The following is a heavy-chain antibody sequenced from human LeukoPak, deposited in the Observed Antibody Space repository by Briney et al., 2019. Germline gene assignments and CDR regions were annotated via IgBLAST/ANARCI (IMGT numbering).Heavy chain of an antibody. V-gene: IGHV1-24*01. CDR3: ATGTPRYDFWSGYSNLDY. D-gene: IGHD3-3*01. CDR2: FDPEDGET. CDR1: GYTLTELS. Sequence: ASVKVSCKVSGYTLTELSMHWVRQAPGKGLEWMGGFDPEDGETIYAQKFQGRVTMTEDTSTDTAYMELSSLRSEDTAVYYCATGTPRYDFWSGYSNLDYWGQGTLVTVSS. J-gene: IGHJ4*02.